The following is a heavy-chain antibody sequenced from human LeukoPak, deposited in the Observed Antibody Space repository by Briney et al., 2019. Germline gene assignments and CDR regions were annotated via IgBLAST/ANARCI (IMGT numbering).Heavy chain of an antibody. CDR1: GFTFSDYY. CDR2: ISSSSSYT. CDR3: AREYYYDSSGYYRAFDI. Sequence: GGSLRLSCAASGFTFSDYYMSWIRQAPGKGLEWVSYISSSSSYTNYADSVKGRFTISRDNAKNSLYLQMNSLRAEDTAVYYCAREYYYDSSGYYRAFDIWGQGTMVTVSS. J-gene: IGHJ3*02. D-gene: IGHD3-22*01. V-gene: IGHV3-11*06.